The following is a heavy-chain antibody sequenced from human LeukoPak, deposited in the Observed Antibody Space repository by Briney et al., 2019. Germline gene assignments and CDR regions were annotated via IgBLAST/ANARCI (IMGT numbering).Heavy chain of an antibody. J-gene: IGHJ4*02. CDR1: GGSISSSNW. CDR2: IYHSGST. V-gene: IGHV4-4*02. D-gene: IGHD3-10*01. Sequence: SETLSLTCAVSGGSISSSNWWSWVRQPPGKGLEWIGEIYHSGSTNYNPSLKSRVTISVDKSKNQFSLKLSPVTAADTAVYYCARGFGEFFYYFDYWGQGTLVTVSS. CDR3: ARGFGEFFYYFDY.